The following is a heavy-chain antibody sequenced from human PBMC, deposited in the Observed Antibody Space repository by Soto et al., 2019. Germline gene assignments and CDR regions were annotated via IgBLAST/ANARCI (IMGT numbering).Heavy chain of an antibody. D-gene: IGHD3-10*01. V-gene: IGHV3-23*01. CDR3: ARVWFGELV. J-gene: IGHJ4*02. CDR2: IGGEGGDS. Sequence: EVQLLESGGGLVQPGGSLRLSCAASGFTFSSYAMSWVRQAPGKGLEWVSIIGGEGGDSYYPESVKGRCTITRDNSRNTLFLEMNSMRDEDSAVYYCARVWFGELVWGQGTLVTVSS. CDR1: GFTFSSYA.